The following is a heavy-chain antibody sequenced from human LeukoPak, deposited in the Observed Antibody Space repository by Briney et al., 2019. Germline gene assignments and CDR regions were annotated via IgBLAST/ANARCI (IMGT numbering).Heavy chain of an antibody. Sequence: GGSLRLSRAASGFTFSNYWMHWVRQAPGKGLVWVSRINSDGSGTTDSVKGRFTISRDNAKNMLYLQMNSLRAEDTAVYYCARGVGNWFDPWGQGTLVTVSS. J-gene: IGHJ5*02. CDR3: ARGVGNWFDP. V-gene: IGHV3-74*01. CDR2: INSDGSGT. CDR1: GFTFSNYW.